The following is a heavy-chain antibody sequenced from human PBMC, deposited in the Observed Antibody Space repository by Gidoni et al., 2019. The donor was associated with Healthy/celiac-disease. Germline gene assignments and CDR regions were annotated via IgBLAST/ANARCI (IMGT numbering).Heavy chain of an antibody. CDR1: GFTSSSYA. J-gene: IGHJ3*02. Sequence: QVQLVESGGGVVQPGRSLRLTCAASGFTSSSYAMHWVRQAPGKGLEWVAVISYDGSNKYYADSVKGRFTISRDNSKNTLYLQMNSLRAEDTAVYYCARAMTTGSDAFDIWGQGTMVTVSS. CDR3: ARAMTTGSDAFDI. D-gene: IGHD4-17*01. V-gene: IGHV3-30-3*01. CDR2: ISYDGSNK.